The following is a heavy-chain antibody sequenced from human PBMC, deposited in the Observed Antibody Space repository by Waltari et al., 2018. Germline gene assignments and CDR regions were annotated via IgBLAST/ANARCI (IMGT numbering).Heavy chain of an antibody. CDR2: INPNSGGT. Sequence: QVQLVQSGAEVKKPGASVKVSCKASGYTFTGYYMHWVRQAPGQGLEWMGRINPNSGGTNYAQKFQGRVTMTRDTAISTAYMELSRLRSDDTAVYYCARDRYSSSWYFDYWGQGTLVTVSS. CDR1: GYTFTGYY. V-gene: IGHV1-2*06. D-gene: IGHD6-13*01. CDR3: ARDRYSSSWYFDY. J-gene: IGHJ4*02.